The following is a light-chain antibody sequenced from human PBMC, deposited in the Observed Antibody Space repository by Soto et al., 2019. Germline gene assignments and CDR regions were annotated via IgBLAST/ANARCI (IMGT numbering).Light chain of an antibody. CDR1: QSISNY. J-gene: IGKJ1*01. CDR3: QQSYSSPRT. Sequence: DIQMTQSPSSLSASVGDRVTITCRASQSISNYLNWYQQKPGRAPKLLIYTASNLQSGVPSRFSDSGSGTDFTLTISSLQPEDFATYYCQQSYSSPRTFGQGTRVDIK. CDR2: TAS. V-gene: IGKV1-39*01.